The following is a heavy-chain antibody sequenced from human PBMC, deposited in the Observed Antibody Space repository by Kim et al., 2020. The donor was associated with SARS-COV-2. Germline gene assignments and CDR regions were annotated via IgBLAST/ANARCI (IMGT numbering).Heavy chain of an antibody. V-gene: IGHV3-23*03. D-gene: IGHD6-19*01. CDR2: IYSGGSST. Sequence: GGSLRLSCAASGFTFSSYAMSWVRQAPGKGLEWVSVIYSGGSSTYYADSVKGRFTISRDNSKNTLYLQMNSLRAEDTAVYYCAKAASSGWYVSPGMYFDYWGQGTLVTVSS. J-gene: IGHJ4*02. CDR3: AKAASSGWYVSPGMYFDY. CDR1: GFTFSSYA.